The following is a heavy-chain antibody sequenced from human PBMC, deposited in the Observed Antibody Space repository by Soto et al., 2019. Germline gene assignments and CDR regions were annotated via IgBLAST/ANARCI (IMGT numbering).Heavy chain of an antibody. CDR2: ISAYNGNT. Sequence: ASVKVSCKASGYTFTNFGISWVRQAPGQGLEWMGWISAYNGNTNYAQKLQGRVTMTTDTSTSTAYMELRSLRSDDTAVYYCASYYYGSGSYYSYYGMDVWGQGTTVTVSS. CDR3: ASYYYGSGSYYSYYGMDV. V-gene: IGHV1-18*01. J-gene: IGHJ6*02. D-gene: IGHD3-10*01. CDR1: GYTFTNFG.